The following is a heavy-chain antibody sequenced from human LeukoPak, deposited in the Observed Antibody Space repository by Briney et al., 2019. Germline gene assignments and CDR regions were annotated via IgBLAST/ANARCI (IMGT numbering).Heavy chain of an antibody. Sequence: SETLSLTCAVYGGSFSGYYWSWIRQPPGKGLEWIGEINHSGSTNYNPSLKSRVTISVDTSKNQFSLKLSSVTAADTAVYYCARVENYDSSYCFDYWGQGTLVTVSS. CDR3: ARVENYDSSYCFDY. CDR2: INHSGST. CDR1: GGSFSGYY. J-gene: IGHJ4*02. V-gene: IGHV4-34*01. D-gene: IGHD3-22*01.